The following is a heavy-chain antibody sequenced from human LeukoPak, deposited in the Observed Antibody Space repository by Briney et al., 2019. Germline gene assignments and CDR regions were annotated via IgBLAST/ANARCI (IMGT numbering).Heavy chain of an antibody. CDR2: IYYSGRT. CDR3: AXRRXXXXSGXLX. CDR1: GDSVSRSDSY. Sequence: SETLSLTCSVSGDSVSRSDSYWDWIRQPPGKGLEWIGTIYYSGRTYYSPSLKSRVTMSVDPSNNQFSPTLRPVPAADTAVYYCAXRRXXXXSGXLXXGQGTLL. J-gene: IGHJ1*01. D-gene: IGHD3-22*01. V-gene: IGHV4-39*01.